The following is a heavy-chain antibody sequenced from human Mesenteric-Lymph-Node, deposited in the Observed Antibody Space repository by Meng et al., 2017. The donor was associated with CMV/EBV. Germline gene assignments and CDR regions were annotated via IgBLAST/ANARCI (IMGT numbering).Heavy chain of an antibody. CDR1: GFTVSSTY. CDR3: AKDSGNDNFYDAFDV. CDR2: IYTGLTNS. V-gene: IGHV3-23*03. J-gene: IGHJ3*01. D-gene: IGHD6-19*01. Sequence: GESLKISCAASGFTVSSTYMSWVRHAPGKGLEWVAVIYTGLTNSFYGDSVRGRFTISRDNSNNMLFLQMDSLTAEDTAVYYCAKDSGNDNFYDAFDVWGQGTLVTVSS.